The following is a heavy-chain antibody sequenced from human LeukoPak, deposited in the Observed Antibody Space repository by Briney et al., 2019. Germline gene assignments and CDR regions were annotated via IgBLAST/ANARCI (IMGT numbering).Heavy chain of an antibody. V-gene: IGHV4-39*07. CDR1: GGSISSSTYY. CDR2: ISYTGST. CDR3: AADYSGNYHVEFDY. J-gene: IGHJ4*02. Sequence: SETLSPTCTVSGGSISSSTYYWGWIRQPPGKGLEWIGSISYTGSTYYNPSLKSRVTISVDTSKNQFSLKLSSVTAADTAVYYCAADYSGNYHVEFDYWGQGTLVTVSS. D-gene: IGHD1-26*01.